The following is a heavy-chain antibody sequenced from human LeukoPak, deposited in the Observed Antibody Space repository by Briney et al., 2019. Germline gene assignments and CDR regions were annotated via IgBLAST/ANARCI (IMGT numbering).Heavy chain of an antibody. V-gene: IGHV4-39*01. D-gene: IGHD3-10*01. CDR2: IYYSGKT. CDR3: ARRRWYGGFDF. Sequence: PSDTLSLTCIVSGDSISSSAYFWGWIRKPPGKGLEWIESIYYSGKTYYSASLKSRVTMSVDTSKNLFSLRLTSVTAADTAIFYCARRRWYGGFDFWGQGTLVTVSS. J-gene: IGHJ4*02. CDR1: GDSISSSAYF.